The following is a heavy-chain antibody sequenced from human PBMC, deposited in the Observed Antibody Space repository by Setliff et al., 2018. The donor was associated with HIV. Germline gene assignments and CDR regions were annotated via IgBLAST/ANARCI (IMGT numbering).Heavy chain of an antibody. Sequence: SETLSLTCAVYGGSFSGYYWSWIRQSPGKGLEWIGEINHSGSTKYNPSLKSRVTISRDIAKSSLYLQLDSLSVEDTAVYYCARGDGTKYYYYYYMDVWGKGTTVTVSS. V-gene: IGHV4-34*01. D-gene: IGHD1-7*01. CDR3: ARGDGTKYYYYYYMDV. J-gene: IGHJ6*03. CDR1: GGSFSGYY. CDR2: INHSGST.